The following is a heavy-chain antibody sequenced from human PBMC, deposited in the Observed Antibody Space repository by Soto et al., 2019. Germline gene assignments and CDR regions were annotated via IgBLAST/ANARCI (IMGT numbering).Heavy chain of an antibody. Sequence: QVQLVQSGAEVKKAGASVKVSCKASGYTFTSYYMHWVRQAPGQGLEWMGIINPSGGSTSYAQKFQGRVTMTRDTSTSTVYMELSSLRSEDTAVYYCARDPLGYCSSTSCYIHWGQGTLVTVSS. V-gene: IGHV1-46*01. CDR2: INPSGGST. J-gene: IGHJ4*02. CDR3: ARDPLGYCSSTSCYIH. D-gene: IGHD2-2*02. CDR1: GYTFTSYY.